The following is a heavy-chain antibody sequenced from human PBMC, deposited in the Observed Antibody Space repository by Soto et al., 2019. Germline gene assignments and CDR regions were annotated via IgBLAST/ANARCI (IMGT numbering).Heavy chain of an antibody. CDR3: ARDHGDYSFDY. J-gene: IGHJ4*02. Sequence: SETLSLTCTVSGGSISSSSYYWGWIRQPPGKGLEWIGYIYYSGSTNYNPSLKSRVTISVDTSKNQFSLKLSSVTAADTAVYYCARDHGDYSFDYWGQGTLVTVSS. D-gene: IGHD4-17*01. CDR1: GGSISSSSYY. V-gene: IGHV4-61*01. CDR2: IYYSGST.